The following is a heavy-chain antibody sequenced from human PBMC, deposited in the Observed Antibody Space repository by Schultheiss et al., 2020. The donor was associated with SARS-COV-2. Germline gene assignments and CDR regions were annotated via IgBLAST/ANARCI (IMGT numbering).Heavy chain of an antibody. D-gene: IGHD1-26*01. Sequence: SQTLSLTCTVSGGSISSGGYYWGWIRQPPGKGLEWIGSIYYSGSTYYNPSLKSRVTISVDTSKNQFSLKLSSVTAADTAVYYCARRLVGATSGRDAFDIWGQGTMVTVSS. CDR2: IYYSGST. CDR3: ARRLVGATSGRDAFDI. V-gene: IGHV4-39*01. J-gene: IGHJ3*02. CDR1: GGSISSGGYY.